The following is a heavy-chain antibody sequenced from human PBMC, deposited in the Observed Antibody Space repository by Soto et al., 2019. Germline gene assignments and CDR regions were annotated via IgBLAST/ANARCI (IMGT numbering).Heavy chain of an antibody. CDR2: ISPYNGNT. J-gene: IGHJ6*02. D-gene: IGHD1-26*01. CDR1: GYTFTSYG. V-gene: IGHV1-18*01. Sequence: QVQLVQSGAEVKKPGASVKVSCKASGYTFTSYGISWVRQAPGQGLEWMGWISPYNGNTNYAQKLQGRVTMPPDTSTSTAYMELRSLKSDDTAVYYCARLVIVGATMGTYYYYGMDVWGQGTTVTVAS. CDR3: ARLVIVGATMGTYYYYGMDV.